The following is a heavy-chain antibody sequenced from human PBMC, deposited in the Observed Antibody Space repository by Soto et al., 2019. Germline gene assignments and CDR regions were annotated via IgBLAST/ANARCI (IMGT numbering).Heavy chain of an antibody. CDR2: INTGNGYT. J-gene: IGHJ2*01. V-gene: IGHV1-3*04. CDR3: ARPPLGVLTGYFDL. Sequence: QVQLVQSGAEVKRPGASVKVSCKASGYTFNNYPIHWVRQAPGQRLEWLGWINTGNGYTQYSQNFQGRVTMTTDTSATTAYMELSSLRSEDTAVYYCARPPLGVLTGYFDLWGRGTLVTVSS. D-gene: IGHD3-16*01. CDR1: GYTFNNYP.